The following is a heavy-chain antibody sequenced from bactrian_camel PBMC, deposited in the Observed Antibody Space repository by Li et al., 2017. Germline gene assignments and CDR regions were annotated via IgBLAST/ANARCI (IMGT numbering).Heavy chain of an antibody. CDR3: AADWAGFGNRCYGEPFQWNY. CDR1: RVTSSTRS. J-gene: IGHJ4*01. Sequence: HVQLVESGGGSVQAGGSLRLSCVPARVTSSTRSMAWFRQGSGEGVVGREGVAAIEGDGTTTYADSVKGRFTISRDSSQNTVFLQMNVLKPEDTGMYYCAADWAGFGNRCYGEPFQWNYLGQGTQVTVS. V-gene: IGHV3S9*01. D-gene: IGHD5*01. CDR2: IEGDGTT.